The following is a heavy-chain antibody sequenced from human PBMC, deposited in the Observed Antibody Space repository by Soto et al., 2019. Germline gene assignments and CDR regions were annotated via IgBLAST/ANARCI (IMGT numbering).Heavy chain of an antibody. D-gene: IGHD6-13*01. J-gene: IGHJ4*02. CDR2: IYYSGST. Sequence: SETLSLTCTVSGGSISSYYWSWIRQPPGKGLEWIGYIYYSGSTNYNPSLKSRVTISVDTSKNQFSLKLSSVTAADTAVYYCARAPYSNDYFDYWGQGTLVTVSS. V-gene: IGHV4-59*01. CDR3: ARAPYSNDYFDY. CDR1: GGSISSYY.